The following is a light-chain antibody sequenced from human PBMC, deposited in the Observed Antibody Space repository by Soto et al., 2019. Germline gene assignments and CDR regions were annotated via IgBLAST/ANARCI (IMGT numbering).Light chain of an antibody. CDR1: SSDVGGYHY. CDR2: EVS. Sequence: QSVLTQPASVSGSPGQSITISCTGTSSDVGGYHYVSWYQQHPGKAPKLMIYEVSNRPSGVSNRFSGSKSGNTASLTISGLQAEDEADYYCSSYTSSSRWVFGGGTKLTVL. V-gene: IGLV2-14*01. J-gene: IGLJ3*02. CDR3: SSYTSSSRWV.